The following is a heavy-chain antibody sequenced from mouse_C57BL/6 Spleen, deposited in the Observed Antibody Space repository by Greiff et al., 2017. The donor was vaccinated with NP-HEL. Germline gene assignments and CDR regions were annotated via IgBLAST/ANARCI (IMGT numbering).Heavy chain of an antibody. CDR1: GFTFSDYG. V-gene: IGHV5-15*01. Sequence: EVQRVESGGGLVQPGGSLKLSCAASGFTFSDYGMAWVRQAPRKGLEWVAFISNLAYSIYYADTVTGRFTISRENAKNTLYLEMSSLRSEDTAMYYCARQGYGSSLYYFDYWGQGTTLTVSS. CDR3: ARQGYGSSLYYFDY. CDR2: ISNLAYSI. J-gene: IGHJ2*01. D-gene: IGHD1-1*01.